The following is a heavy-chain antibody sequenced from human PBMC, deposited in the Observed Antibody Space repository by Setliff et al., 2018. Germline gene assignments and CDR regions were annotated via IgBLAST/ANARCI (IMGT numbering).Heavy chain of an antibody. CDR1: GFTFSSYG. D-gene: IGHD6-25*01. CDR3: AKHVLSSGWPNDAFDF. CDR2: ILYDGSNK. V-gene: IGHV3-30*02. J-gene: IGHJ3*01. Sequence: LSLSCAASGFTFSSYGMHWVRQAPGKGLEWVAFILYDGSNKYYADSVKGRFTISRDNSKNTLYLQMNSLRAEDAAVYYCAKHVLSSGWPNDAFDFWGQGTMVTVSS.